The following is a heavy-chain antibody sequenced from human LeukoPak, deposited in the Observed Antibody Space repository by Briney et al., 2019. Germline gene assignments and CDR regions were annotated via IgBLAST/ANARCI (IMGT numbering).Heavy chain of an antibody. V-gene: IGHV1-24*01. CDR1: GYTLTELS. Sequence: ASVKVSCKVSGYTLTELSMHWVRQAPGKGLEWMGGFDPEDGETIYAQKFQGRVTMTEDTSTDTAYMELSSLRSEDTAVYYCATDLTYYYDSSSVYWGQGTLVTVSS. D-gene: IGHD3-22*01. CDR3: ATDLTYYYDSSSVY. J-gene: IGHJ4*02. CDR2: FDPEDGET.